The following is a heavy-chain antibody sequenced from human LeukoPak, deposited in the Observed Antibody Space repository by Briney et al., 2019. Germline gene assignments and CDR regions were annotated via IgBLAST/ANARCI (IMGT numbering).Heavy chain of an antibody. CDR1: GFRFSDYY. D-gene: IGHD5-18*01. J-gene: IGHJ6*03. CDR2: ISSSGSTI. V-gene: IGHV3-11*04. CDR3: ARCGGRGYSYGYPSYYYYMDV. Sequence: GGSLRLSCAASGFRFSDYYMSWIRQAPGKGLEWVSHISSSGSTIYYADSVKGRFTTSRDNAKSSLYLQMNSLRAEDTAVYYCARCGGRGYSYGYPSYYYYMDVWGKGTTVTASS.